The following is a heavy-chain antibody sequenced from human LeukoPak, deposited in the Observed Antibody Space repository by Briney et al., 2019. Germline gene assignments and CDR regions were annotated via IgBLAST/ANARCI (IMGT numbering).Heavy chain of an antibody. CDR1: GFTFDDYA. V-gene: IGHV3-9*01. CDR2: ISWNSGSI. CDR3: AKAHVDTRALDY. Sequence: QSGRSLRLSCAASGFTFDDYAMHWVRQAPGKGLEWVSGISWNSGSIGYADSVKGRFTISRDNAKNSLYLQMNSLRAEDTALYYCAKAHVDTRALDYRGQGTLVTVSS. J-gene: IGHJ4*02. D-gene: IGHD5-18*01.